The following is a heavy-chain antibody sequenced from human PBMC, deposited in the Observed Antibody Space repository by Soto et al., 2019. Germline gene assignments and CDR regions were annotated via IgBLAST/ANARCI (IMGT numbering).Heavy chain of an antibody. J-gene: IGHJ6*01. CDR1: GFTFSSYG. CDR2: ISYDGSNK. D-gene: IGHD6-19*01. V-gene: IGHV3-30*18. CDR3: AKVDSSGWYLYYGMDV. Sequence: QVQLVESGGGVVQPGRSLRLSCAASGFTFSSYGMHWVRQAPGKGLEWVAVISYDGSNKYYADSVKGRFTISRDNSKNTLYLQMNSLRAEDTAVYYCAKVDSSGWYLYYGMDVW.